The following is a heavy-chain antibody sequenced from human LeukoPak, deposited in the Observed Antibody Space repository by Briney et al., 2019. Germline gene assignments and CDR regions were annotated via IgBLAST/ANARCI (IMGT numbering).Heavy chain of an antibody. CDR1: GVSISSSSYY. V-gene: IGHV4-39*01. D-gene: IGHD6-19*01. CDR2: IYYSGST. CDR3: ARLPYSSGWFDAFDI. Sequence: SETLSLTCTVSGVSISSSSYYWGWIRQPPGKGLEWIGSIYYSGSTYYNPSLKSRVTISVDTSKNQFSLKLSSVTATDTAVYYCARLPYSSGWFDAFDIWGQGTMVTVSS. J-gene: IGHJ3*02.